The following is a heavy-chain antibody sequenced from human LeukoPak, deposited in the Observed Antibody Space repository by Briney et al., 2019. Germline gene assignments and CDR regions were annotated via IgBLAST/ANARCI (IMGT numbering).Heavy chain of an antibody. V-gene: IGHV3-23*01. CDR2: ISGSGGST. J-gene: IGHJ4*02. CDR3: AKVPETYYDSSGYLDY. CDR1: GFTFSSYA. D-gene: IGHD3-22*01. Sequence: GGSLRLSCAASGFTFSSYAMSWVRQAPGKGLEWVSAISGSGGSTYYADSVKGRFTISRDNSKNTLYLQMNSLRAEDTAVYYCAKVPETYYDSSGYLDYWGQGTLVTVSS.